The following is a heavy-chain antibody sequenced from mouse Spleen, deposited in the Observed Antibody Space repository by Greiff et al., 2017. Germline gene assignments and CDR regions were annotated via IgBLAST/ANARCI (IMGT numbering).Heavy chain of an antibody. Sequence: VQLQQSGPELVKPGASVKISCKASGYAFSSSWMNWVKQRPGKGLEWIGRIYPGDGDTNYNGKFKGKATLTADKSSSTAYMQLSSLTSEDSAVYFCARGNYGNFWFAYWGQGTLVTVSA. D-gene: IGHD2-1*01. V-gene: IGHV1-82*01. CDR3: ARGNYGNFWFAY. CDR1: GYAFSSSW. J-gene: IGHJ3*01. CDR2: IYPGDGDT.